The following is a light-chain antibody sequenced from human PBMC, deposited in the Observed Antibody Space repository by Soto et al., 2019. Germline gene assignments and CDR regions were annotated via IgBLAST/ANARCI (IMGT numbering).Light chain of an antibody. J-gene: IGLJ2*01. Sequence: QSALTQPASVSGSPGQSITISCTGTSSDVGGYNFVSSYQQHPGKAPKFIIYDVRNRPSGVSNRFSGSRSGNTASLTISGLQAEDEADYYCSSYTRSSTVIFGGGTQLTVL. CDR1: SSDVGGYNF. CDR2: DVR. V-gene: IGLV2-14*03. CDR3: SSYTRSSTVI.